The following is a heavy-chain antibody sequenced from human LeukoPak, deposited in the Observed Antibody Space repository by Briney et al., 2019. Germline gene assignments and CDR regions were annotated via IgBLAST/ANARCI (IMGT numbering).Heavy chain of an antibody. J-gene: IGHJ3*01. CDR3: ARDPNGDYIGALEF. CDR2: ITSGGAP. Sequence: GGSLRLTCAASGFTFSNYAVMWVRQAPGQGLEWVSAITSGGAPRYADSVKGRFTISRDNSKNALYLQMNSLRAEDTAQYFCARDPNGDYIGALEFWGRGTVVTVSS. CDR1: GFTFSNYA. V-gene: IGHV3-23*01. D-gene: IGHD4-17*01.